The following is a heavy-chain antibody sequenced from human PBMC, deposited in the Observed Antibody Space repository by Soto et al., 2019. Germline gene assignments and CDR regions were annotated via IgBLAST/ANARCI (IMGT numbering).Heavy chain of an antibody. V-gene: IGHV4-59*01. J-gene: IGHJ6*03. D-gene: IGHD3-10*01. CDR2: IYYSGST. CDR1: GGSISSYY. Sequence: KPSETLSLTCTVSGGSISSYYWSWIRQPPGKGLEWIGYIYYSGSTNYNPSLKSRVTISVDTSKNQFSLKLSSVTAADTAVYYCARGYYGSGGYYYYYYMDVWGKGTTVTVSS. CDR3: ARGYYGSGGYYYYYYMDV.